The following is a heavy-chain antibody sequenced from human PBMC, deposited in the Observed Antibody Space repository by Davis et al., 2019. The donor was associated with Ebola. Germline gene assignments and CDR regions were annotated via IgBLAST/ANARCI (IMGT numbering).Heavy chain of an antibody. D-gene: IGHD5-18*01. V-gene: IGHV1-2*06. Sequence: ASVKVSCKASGYTFTGYYMHWVRQAPGQGLEWMGRINPNSGGTKYAQKFQGRVTMTRDTSISTAYMELSRLRSDDTAVYYCAREGYSYGSYYFDYWGQGTLVTVSS. CDR1: GYTFTGYY. J-gene: IGHJ4*02. CDR2: INPNSGGT. CDR3: AREGYSYGSYYFDY.